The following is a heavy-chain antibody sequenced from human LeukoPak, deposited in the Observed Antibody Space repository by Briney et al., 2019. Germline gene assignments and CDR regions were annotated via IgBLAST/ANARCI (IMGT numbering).Heavy chain of an antibody. CDR3: ARAGYYDFWSGYYSFDY. Sequence: GGSLRLSCAASGFTFSSYWMHWVRQAPGKGLVWVSRINSDGSSTSYADSVKGRFTISRDNAKNTLYPQMNSLRAEDTAVYYCARAGYYDFWSGYYSFDYWGQGTLVTVSS. CDR1: GFTFSSYW. D-gene: IGHD3-3*01. CDR2: INSDGSST. J-gene: IGHJ4*02. V-gene: IGHV3-74*01.